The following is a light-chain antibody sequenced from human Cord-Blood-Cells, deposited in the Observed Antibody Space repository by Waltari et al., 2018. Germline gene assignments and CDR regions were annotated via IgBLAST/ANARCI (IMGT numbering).Light chain of an antibody. CDR2: DAS. J-gene: IGKJ5*01. CDR1: HDISNY. CDR3: QQYDNLIT. V-gene: IGKV1-33*01. Sequence: DIHMTQSPSSLSASVGHRVPMTGPASHDISNYLNWYQQKPGKAPQLLIYDASNLDTAVPSRFSGSGSGSDFTITISSLQPEAIATYHWQQYDNLITFGQGTRLEIK.